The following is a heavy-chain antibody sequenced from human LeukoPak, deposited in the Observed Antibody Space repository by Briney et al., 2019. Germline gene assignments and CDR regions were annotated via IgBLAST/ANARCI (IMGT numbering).Heavy chain of an antibody. Sequence: GGSLRLSFAASGFTFSSYSMNWVRQAPGKGLEWVSSISSSSSYIYYADSVKGRFTISRDNAKNSLYLQMNSLRAEDTAVYYCARALTAAAGTIWGQGTLVTVSS. D-gene: IGHD6-13*01. CDR1: GFTFSSYS. CDR3: ARALTAAAGTI. CDR2: ISSSSSYI. V-gene: IGHV3-21*01. J-gene: IGHJ4*02.